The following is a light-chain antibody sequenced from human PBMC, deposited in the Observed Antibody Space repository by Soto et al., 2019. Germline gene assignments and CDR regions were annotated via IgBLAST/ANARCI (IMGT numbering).Light chain of an antibody. CDR3: SSYTSASALAI. Sequence: QSVLTQPASVSGSPGQTITISGAGTKFDIGRYNYVSWYRQHPGEAPKLIIFEVNKRPSGISNRFSGSKSGNTASLTISGLQVEDEAHYFCSSYTSASALAIFGGGTKLTVL. CDR1: KFDIGRYNY. V-gene: IGLV2-14*01. CDR2: EVN. J-gene: IGLJ2*01.